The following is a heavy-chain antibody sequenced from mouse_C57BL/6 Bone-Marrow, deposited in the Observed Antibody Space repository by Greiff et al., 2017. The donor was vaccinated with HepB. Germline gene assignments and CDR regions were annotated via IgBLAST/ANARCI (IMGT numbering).Heavy chain of an antibody. Sequence: QVQLQQSGAELVKPGASVKISCKASGYTFTDYYINWVNQRPGQGLEWIGKIGPGSGSTYYNEKFKGKATLTADKSSSTAYMQLSSLTSEDSAVYFCARHLYYYGSSYWYFDVWGTGTTVTVSS. D-gene: IGHD1-1*01. CDR1: GYTFTDYY. CDR3: ARHLYYYGSSYWYFDV. J-gene: IGHJ1*03. V-gene: IGHV1-77*01. CDR2: IGPGSGST.